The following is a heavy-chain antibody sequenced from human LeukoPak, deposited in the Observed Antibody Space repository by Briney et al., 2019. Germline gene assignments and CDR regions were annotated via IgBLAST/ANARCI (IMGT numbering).Heavy chain of an antibody. CDR2: IKHSGHT. V-gene: IGHV4-39*07. CDR3: ARRGANDFGDSAGNFAYDI. CDR1: GGSIRSSYYY. Sequence: SETLSLTCTVSGGSIRSSYYYWGWIRQPPGKGLEWIGEIKHSGHTNYNPSLKSRVTISVDTSKKQFSLKLSSVTVADTALYFCARRGANDFGDSAGNFAYDIWGQGTMVTASS. J-gene: IGHJ3*02. D-gene: IGHD4-17*01.